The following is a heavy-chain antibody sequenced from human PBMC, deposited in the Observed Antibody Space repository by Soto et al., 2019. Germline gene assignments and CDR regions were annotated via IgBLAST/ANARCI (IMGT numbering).Heavy chain of an antibody. J-gene: IGHJ4*02. CDR2: ISGSGGST. D-gene: IGHD3-10*01. CDR1: GFTFSSYA. Sequence: GGSLRLSCAASGFTFSSYAMSWVRQAPGKGLEWISAISGSGGSTYYADSVKGRFTISRDNSKNTLYLQMNSLRAEDTAVYYCAKGLGSGSYYGYYFDYWGQGTLVTVSS. CDR3: AKGLGSGSYYGYYFDY. V-gene: IGHV3-23*01.